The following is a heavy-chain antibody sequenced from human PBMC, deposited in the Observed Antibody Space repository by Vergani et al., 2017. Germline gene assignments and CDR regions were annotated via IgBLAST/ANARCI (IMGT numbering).Heavy chain of an antibody. CDR2: IVVGSGNT. V-gene: IGHV1-58*02. CDR3: ARDSGSSARGAGMDV. J-gene: IGHJ6*02. Sequence: QMQLVQSGPEVKKPGTSVKVSCKASGFTFTSSAMQWVRPARGQRLEWIGWIVVGSGNTSYAQKFQGRVTMTRDTSKSTVYMELSSLRSEDTAVYYCARDSGSSARGAGMDVWGQGTTVTVSS. D-gene: IGHD6-25*01. CDR1: GFTFTSSA.